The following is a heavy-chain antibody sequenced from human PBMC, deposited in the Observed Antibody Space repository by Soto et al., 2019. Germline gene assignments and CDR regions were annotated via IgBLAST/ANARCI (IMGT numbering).Heavy chain of an antibody. J-gene: IGHJ3*02. Sequence: QVQLVQSGAEVKKPGASVKVSCKSSGYAFTGYGITWVRQAPGQGLEWLGWISGYSGDTNYAQNFQGRVTVTTDTSTGTAYMELRSLTSDDTAIYYCAKIPAFAVHVFDIWGQGTMSPSLQ. CDR1: GYAFTGYG. V-gene: IGHV1-18*01. CDR3: AKIPAFAVHVFDI. D-gene: IGHD1-1*01. CDR2: ISGYSGDT.